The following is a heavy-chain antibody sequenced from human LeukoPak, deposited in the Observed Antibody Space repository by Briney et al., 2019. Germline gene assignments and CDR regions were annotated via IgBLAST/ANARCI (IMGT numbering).Heavy chain of an antibody. V-gene: IGHV4-39*01. Sequence: SETLSLTCTVSGDSISSSSYYWGWIRQPPGKGLEWIGSIYYSGSTYYNPSLKSRVTISVDTSKNQFSLKLSSVTAADTAVYYCASAGAPYYFDYWGQGTLVTVSS. CDR2: IYYSGST. CDR3: ASAGAPYYFDY. CDR1: GDSISSSSYY. J-gene: IGHJ4*02. D-gene: IGHD3-10*01.